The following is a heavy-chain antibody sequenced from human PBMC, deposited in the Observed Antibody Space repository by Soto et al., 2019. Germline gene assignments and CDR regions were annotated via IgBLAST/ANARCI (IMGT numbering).Heavy chain of an antibody. CDR1: GFTFSSYW. D-gene: IGHD6-19*01. Sequence: EVQLVESGGGLVQPGGSLRLSCGASGFTFSSYWMHWVRQAQGKGLVWVSRVNTDESRTSYADSVKGRFTISRDNAKNTMYLPMNGLRAEDTAVYYCARVLNGQWYFDYWGRGTQVTVSS. V-gene: IGHV3-74*01. J-gene: IGHJ4*02. CDR3: ARVLNGQWYFDY. CDR2: VNTDESRT.